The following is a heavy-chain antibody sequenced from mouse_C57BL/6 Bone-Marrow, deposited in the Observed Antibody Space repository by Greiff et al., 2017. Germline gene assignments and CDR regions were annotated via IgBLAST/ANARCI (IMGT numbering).Heavy chain of an antibody. D-gene: IGHD1-1*02. V-gene: IGHV1-7*01. CDR3: ARGGSYGAY. J-gene: IGHJ3*01. CDR1: GYTFTSYW. Sequence: VQLQQSGAELAKPGASVKMSCKASGYTFTSYWMHWVKQRPGQGLEWIGYINPSSGYPKYNQKFKDKATLTAAKSSSTAYMQLSSLTEEDSAGYDCARGGSYGAYWCQGTLVTVSA. CDR2: INPSSGYP.